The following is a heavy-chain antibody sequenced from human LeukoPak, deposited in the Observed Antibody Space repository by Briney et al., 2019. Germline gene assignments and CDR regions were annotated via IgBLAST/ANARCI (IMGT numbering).Heavy chain of an antibody. J-gene: IGHJ4*02. V-gene: IGHV3-30*04. D-gene: IGHD4-23*01. CDR1: GFTFSSYA. CDR2: ISYDGSNK. Sequence: GGSLRLSCAASGFTFSSYAMHWVRQAPGKGLEWVAVISYDGSNKYYADSVKGRFTISRDNSKNTLYLQMNSLRAEDTAVYYCATVDYGGNSADYWGQGTLVTVSP. CDR3: ATVDYGGNSADY.